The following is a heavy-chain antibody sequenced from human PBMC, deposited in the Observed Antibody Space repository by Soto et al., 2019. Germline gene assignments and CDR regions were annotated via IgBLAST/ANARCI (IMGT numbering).Heavy chain of an antibody. Sequence: PSETLSLTCPVSGGPLSSYYWSWIRPPPGKGLEWIGYIYYSGSTNYNPSLKSRVTISVDTSKNQFSLKLSSVTAADTAVYYCAREDRFGEPVSRRTFNWFDPWGQGTLVTVSS. CDR2: IYYSGST. D-gene: IGHD3-10*01. J-gene: IGHJ5*02. V-gene: IGHV4-59*01. CDR1: GGPLSSYY. CDR3: AREDRFGEPVSRRTFNWFDP.